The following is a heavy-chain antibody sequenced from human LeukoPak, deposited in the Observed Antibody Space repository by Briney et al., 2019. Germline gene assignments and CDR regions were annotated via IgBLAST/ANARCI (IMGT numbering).Heavy chain of an antibody. CDR3: ARDQRPEYCSSTSCYGDHTFDY. CDR2: IVVGSGNT. Sequence: GTSVKVSCKASGFTFTSSSVQWVRQARGQPLEWIGWIVVGSGNTHYAQKFQGKVTFTRDMSTNTAYMELSSLRSEDTAVYYCARDQRPEYCSSTSCYGDHTFDYWGQGTLVTVSS. D-gene: IGHD2-2*01. CDR1: GFTFTSSS. J-gene: IGHJ4*02. V-gene: IGHV1-58*01.